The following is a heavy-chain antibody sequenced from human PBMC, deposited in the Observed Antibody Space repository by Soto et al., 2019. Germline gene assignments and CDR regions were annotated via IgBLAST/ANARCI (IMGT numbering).Heavy chain of an antibody. CDR3: ARDGPYYYASRMDV. Sequence: EVQLVESGGGLVQPGGSLRLSCAASGIPVSSNYMTWVRQAPGKGLEWVSVLHSGGHTYYANSVKGRFTISRHDSTNTLFLQMNSLTPEDTAVYYCARDGPYYYASRMDVWGQGTTVTVSS. V-gene: IGHV3-53*04. CDR1: GIPVSSNY. J-gene: IGHJ6*02. D-gene: IGHD3-10*01. CDR2: LHSGGHT.